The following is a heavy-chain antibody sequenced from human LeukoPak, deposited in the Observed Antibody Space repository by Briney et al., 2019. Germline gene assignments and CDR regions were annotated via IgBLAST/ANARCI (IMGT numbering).Heavy chain of an antibody. D-gene: IGHD3-3*01. J-gene: IGHJ4*02. Sequence: GGSLRLSCAASGFTFSSYWMSWVRQAPRKGLEWVANIKQDGSEKYYVDSVKGRFTISRDYAKNSLYLQMNSLRAEDTAVYYCARDWDYDFWSGYYTPFDYWGQGTLVTISS. V-gene: IGHV3-7*01. CDR1: GFTFSSYW. CDR2: IKQDGSEK. CDR3: ARDWDYDFWSGYYTPFDY.